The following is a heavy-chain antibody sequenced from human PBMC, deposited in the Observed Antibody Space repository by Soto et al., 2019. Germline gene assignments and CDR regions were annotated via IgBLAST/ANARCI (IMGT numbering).Heavy chain of an antibody. CDR3: ARDHYEPRSQNLYYFDY. CDR2: ISYDGSDK. J-gene: IGHJ4*02. V-gene: IGHV3-30*03. Sequence: GGSLRLSCAASGFTFSSYGMHWVRQAPGKGLEWVALISYDGSDKYYADSVKGRFTISRDNSKNTLYLQMNSLRVEDTAVYYCARDHYEPRSQNLYYFDYWGQGTLVTVSS. D-gene: IGHD3-22*01. CDR1: GFTFSSYG.